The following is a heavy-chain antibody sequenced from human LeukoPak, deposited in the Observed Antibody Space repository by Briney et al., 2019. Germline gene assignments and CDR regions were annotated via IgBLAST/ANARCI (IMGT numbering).Heavy chain of an antibody. CDR1: GFTFSSYS. CDR2: ISSSSSTI. Sequence: GGSLRLSCAASGFTFSSYSMNWVRQAPGKGLEWVSYISSSSSTIYYADSEKGRFTISRDNAKNSLYLQMNSLRAEDTAVYYCARTGYSYGWGVYYFDYWGQGTLVTVSS. CDR3: ARTGYSYGWGVYYFDY. D-gene: IGHD5-18*01. J-gene: IGHJ4*02. V-gene: IGHV3-48*01.